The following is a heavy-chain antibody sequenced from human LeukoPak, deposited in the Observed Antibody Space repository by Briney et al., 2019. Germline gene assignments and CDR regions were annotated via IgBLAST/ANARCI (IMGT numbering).Heavy chain of an antibody. Sequence: ASVKVSCKASEYTFIGYYIHWVRQAPGQGLEWMGWINPNSGDTNYAQKFQGRVTMTRDTSISTAYMELSRLRSDDTAVYYCARNRGYSYGSRDYWGQGTLVTVSS. D-gene: IGHD5-18*01. CDR3: ARNRGYSYGSRDY. V-gene: IGHV1-2*02. CDR2: INPNSGDT. CDR1: EYTFIGYY. J-gene: IGHJ4*02.